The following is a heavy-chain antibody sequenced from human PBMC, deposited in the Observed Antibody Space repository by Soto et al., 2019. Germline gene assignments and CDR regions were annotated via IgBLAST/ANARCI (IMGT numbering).Heavy chain of an antibody. CDR1: GDSISRGGYF. J-gene: IGHJ6*03. V-gene: IGHV4-31*03. Sequence: QVQLQESGPGLVKPSQTLSLTCIVSGDSISRGGYFWTWIRQHPGKGLEWIGYIYDSGSACYNPSLKSRVTMSVDTSKNQFSLNLRSVTAAATAVFYCARGILRPNHYMDVWGKGTAVAVSS. D-gene: IGHD1-26*01. CDR2: IYDSGSA. CDR3: ARGILRPNHYMDV.